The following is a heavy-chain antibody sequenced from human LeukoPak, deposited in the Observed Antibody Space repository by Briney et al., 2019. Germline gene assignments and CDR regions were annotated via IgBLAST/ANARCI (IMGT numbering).Heavy chain of an antibody. Sequence: PGRSLRLSCAASGFTFSSYGMHWVRQAPGKGLEWVAVIWYDGSNKYYADSVKGRFTISRDNSKNTLYLQMNSLRAEDTAVYYCAKDLAVAVAGTLAWGQGTLVTVSS. CDR3: AKDLAVAVAGTLA. V-gene: IGHV3-33*06. J-gene: IGHJ5*02. CDR1: GFTFSSYG. CDR2: IWYDGSNK. D-gene: IGHD6-19*01.